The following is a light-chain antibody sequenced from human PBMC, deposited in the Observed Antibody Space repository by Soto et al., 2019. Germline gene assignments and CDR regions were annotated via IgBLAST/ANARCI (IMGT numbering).Light chain of an antibody. CDR2: GAS. V-gene: IGKV1-12*01. J-gene: IGKJ5*01. Sequence: DIQLPQSPSSVSASVGDRVTITCRASQGLAGWLGWYQQKPGTAPKLLISGASSLQNGVPSRFSGNGSGTDFSLTISSLQPDDFATYFCQQASSFPITFGHGTRLEFK. CDR1: QGLAGW. CDR3: QQASSFPIT.